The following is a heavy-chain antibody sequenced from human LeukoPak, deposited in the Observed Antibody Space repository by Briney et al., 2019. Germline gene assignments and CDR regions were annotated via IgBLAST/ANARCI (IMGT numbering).Heavy chain of an antibody. V-gene: IGHV4-30-4*08. CDR1: GGSISSGDYY. Sequence: PSETLSLTCTVSGGSISSGDYYWSWIRQPPGKGLEWIGYIYYSGSTYYNPSLKSRVTISVDTSKNQFSLKLSSVTAADTAVYYCAREKTYYDILATGEFDPWGQGTLVTVSS. CDR3: AREKTYYDILATGEFDP. CDR2: IYYSGST. J-gene: IGHJ5*02. D-gene: IGHD3-9*01.